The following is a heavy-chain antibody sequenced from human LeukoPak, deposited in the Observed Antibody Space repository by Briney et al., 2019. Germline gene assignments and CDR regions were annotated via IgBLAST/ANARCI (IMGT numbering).Heavy chain of an antibody. CDR2: IQQDGSEH. CDR1: GFSISNFW. CDR3: ARSPRRGGVSSGQDFDY. D-gene: IGHD3-22*01. Sequence: GGSLRLSCVASGFSISNFWMSWVRQAPGKGLEWVANIQQDGSEHYYVDSVKGRFTISRDNTKNSLYLQMNSLRAEDTAVYYCARSPRRGGVSSGQDFDYWGQGTLVTVSS. J-gene: IGHJ4*02. V-gene: IGHV3-7*01.